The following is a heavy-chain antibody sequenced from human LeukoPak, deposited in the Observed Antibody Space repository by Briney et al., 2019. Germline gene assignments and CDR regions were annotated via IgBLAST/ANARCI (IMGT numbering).Heavy chain of an antibody. CDR1: GGSFSGYY. CDR2: INHSGST. D-gene: IGHD5-18*01. V-gene: IGHV4-34*01. Sequence: SETLSLTCAVYGGSFSGYYWSWIRQPPGKGLEWIGEINHSGSTNYNPSLKSRVTISVDTSKNRFPLKLSSVTAADTAVYYCARVSGYSYGWSYYYYMDVWGKGTTVTVSS. CDR3: ARVSGYSYGWSYYYYMDV. J-gene: IGHJ6*03.